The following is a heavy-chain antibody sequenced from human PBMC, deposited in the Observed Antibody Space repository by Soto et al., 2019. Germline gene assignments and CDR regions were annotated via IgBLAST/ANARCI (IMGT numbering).Heavy chain of an antibody. CDR2: INPSGGST. CDR1: GYTFTSYY. V-gene: IGHV1-46*01. D-gene: IGHD3-9*01. J-gene: IGHJ6*02. Sequence: GASVKVSCKASGYTFTSYYMHWVRQAPGQGLEWMGIINPSGGSTSYAQKFQGRVTMTRDTSTSTVYMELSSLRSEDTAVYYCARDRVPIILNYGMDVWGQGTTVTVSS. CDR3: ARDRVPIILNYGMDV.